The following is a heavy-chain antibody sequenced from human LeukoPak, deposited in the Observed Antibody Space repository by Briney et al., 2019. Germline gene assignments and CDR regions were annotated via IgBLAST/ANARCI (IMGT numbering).Heavy chain of an antibody. CDR2: IDPSDSYT. CDR1: GYSFTNYW. J-gene: IGHJ5*02. D-gene: IGHD1-26*01. CDR3: ARGGKSAYSWFDP. V-gene: IGHV5-10-1*01. Sequence: GESLRISCKGSGYSFTNYWISWVRQMPGKGLEWMGTIDPSDSYTNYSPSFQGHVTISADKSISTAYLQWSSLKASDTAMYYCARGGKSAYSWFDPWGQGALVTVSS.